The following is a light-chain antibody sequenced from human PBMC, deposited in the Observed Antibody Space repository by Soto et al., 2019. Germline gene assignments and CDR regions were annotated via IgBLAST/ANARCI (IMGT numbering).Light chain of an antibody. CDR1: QAISSA. CDR2: DAS. J-gene: IGKJ3*01. V-gene: IGKV1D-13*01. Sequence: ANQLTQSPASLSASVGDRVSITSRASQAISSALAWYKQKPGTPPKIIIYDASTLQSGVPSRVSGTASGTDFTLTINSLKPEDFETYYCQQFNNWPVTFGPGTKVDIK. CDR3: QQFNNWPVT.